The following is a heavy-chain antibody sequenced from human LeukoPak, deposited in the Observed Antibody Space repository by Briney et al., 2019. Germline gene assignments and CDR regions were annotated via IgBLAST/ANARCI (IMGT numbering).Heavy chain of an antibody. D-gene: IGHD3-10*01. V-gene: IGHV3-53*01. CDR2: IYSGGST. CDR3: ATNYGSGSWSFDY. Sequence: GRSLSLSCAASGFTVSSNYMSWVRQAPGKGLEWVSVIYSGGSTYYADSVKGRFTISRDNSKNTLYLQMNSLRAEDTAVYYCATNYGSGSWSFDYWGQGTLVTVSS. CDR1: GFTVSSNY. J-gene: IGHJ4*02.